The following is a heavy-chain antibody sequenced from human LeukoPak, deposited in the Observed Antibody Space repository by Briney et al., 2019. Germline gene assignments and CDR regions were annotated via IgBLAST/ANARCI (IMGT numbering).Heavy chain of an antibody. CDR2: ISDSGST. J-gene: IGHJ3*02. D-gene: IGHD6-13*01. Sequence: SETLSLTCTVSGGPISSYYWSWIRQPPGKGLAWIAYISDSGSTKYNPSLESRVTMSVDASMTHFSLRLSSVTAADSAVYYCARVDAGSSWYGVVGAFDIWGQGTMVTVSS. CDR1: GGPISSYY. V-gene: IGHV4-59*01. CDR3: ARVDAGSSWYGVVGAFDI.